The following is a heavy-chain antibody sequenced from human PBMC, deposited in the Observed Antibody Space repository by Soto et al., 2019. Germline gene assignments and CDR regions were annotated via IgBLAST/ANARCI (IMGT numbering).Heavy chain of an antibody. CDR3: NRLGNIVVVVAAPSDFDY. J-gene: IGHJ4*02. CDR1: GFTVSSNY. Sequence: PGGSLRLSCAASGFTVSSNYMSWVRQAPGKGLEWVSVIYSGGTTEYAASVKGRFTISRDDSKSIAYLQMNSLKTEDTAVYYCNRLGNIVVVVAAPSDFDYWGQGTLVTVSS. CDR2: IYSGGTT. V-gene: IGHV3-53*03. D-gene: IGHD2-15*01.